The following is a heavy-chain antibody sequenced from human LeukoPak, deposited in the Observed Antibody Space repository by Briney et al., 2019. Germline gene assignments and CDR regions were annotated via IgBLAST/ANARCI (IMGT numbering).Heavy chain of an antibody. CDR1: GFTFSSYS. V-gene: IGHV3-21*01. CDR3: ARGTLYGCYRPGGEAFDY. Sequence: NPGGSLRLSCAASGFTFSSYSMNWVRQAPGKGLEWVSSISSSSSYIYYADSVKGRFTISRDNAKNSLYLQINSLRAEDTACYYLARGTLYGCYRPGGEAFDYWGQGTLVTVSS. J-gene: IGHJ4*02. CDR2: ISSSSSYI. D-gene: IGHD1-26*01.